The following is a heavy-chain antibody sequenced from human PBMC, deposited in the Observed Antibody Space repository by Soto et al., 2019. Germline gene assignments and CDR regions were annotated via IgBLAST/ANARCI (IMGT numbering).Heavy chain of an antibody. CDR1: RYTLTELS. D-gene: IGHD3-16*02. CDR3: ATSIWGSYRFAY. Sequence: GASVKVSCKVSRYTLTELSMHWVRQAPGKRLEWMGGFDPEDGETIYAQKFQGRVTMTEDTSTDTAYMELSSLRSEDTAVYYCATSIWGSYRFAYWGQGTLVPSPQ. V-gene: IGHV1-24*01. CDR2: FDPEDGET. J-gene: IGHJ4*02.